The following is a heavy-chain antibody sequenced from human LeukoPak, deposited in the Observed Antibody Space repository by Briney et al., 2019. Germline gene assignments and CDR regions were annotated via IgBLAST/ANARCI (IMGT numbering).Heavy chain of an antibody. CDR2: ITSG. J-gene: IGHJ4*02. V-gene: IGHV3-23*01. Sequence: GGSLSLSCAASGLTFSDYAMSWVRQAPGKGLEWVSGITSGFKGRFTISRDNSKNTFHLQLNSLRAEDTAVYYCAKDYSESRVADVFFEYWGQGTLVTVSA. D-gene: IGHD2-15*01. CDR1: GLTFSDYA. CDR3: AKDYSESRVADVFFEY.